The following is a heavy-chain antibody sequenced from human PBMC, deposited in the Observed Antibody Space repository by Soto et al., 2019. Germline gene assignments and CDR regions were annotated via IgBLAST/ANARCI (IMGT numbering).Heavy chain of an antibody. J-gene: IGHJ4*02. CDR2: IKSKTDGGTT. CDR1: GFTFSNAW. D-gene: IGHD1-26*01. Sequence: GGSLRLSCAASGFTFSNAWMNWVRQAPGKGLEWVGRIKSKTDGGTTDYAAPVKGRFTISRDDSKNTLYLQMNSLKTEDTAVYYCTTGESMGGRELPYYFDYWGQGTLVTVSS. V-gene: IGHV3-15*07. CDR3: TTGESMGGRELPYYFDY.